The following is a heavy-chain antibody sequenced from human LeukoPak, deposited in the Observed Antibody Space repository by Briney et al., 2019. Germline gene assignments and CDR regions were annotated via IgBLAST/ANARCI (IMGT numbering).Heavy chain of an antibody. CDR2: ISSSSSTI. Sequence: GGSLRLSCAASGFTFSSYSMNWVRQAPGKGLEWVSYISSSSSTIYYADSVKGRFTISRDNAKNSLYLQMNSLRAEDTAVYYCARGAPRFSEWFPYYFDYWGQGTLVTVSS. J-gene: IGHJ4*02. V-gene: IGHV3-48*04. CDR3: ARGAPRFSEWFPYYFDY. CDR1: GFTFSSYS. D-gene: IGHD3-3*01.